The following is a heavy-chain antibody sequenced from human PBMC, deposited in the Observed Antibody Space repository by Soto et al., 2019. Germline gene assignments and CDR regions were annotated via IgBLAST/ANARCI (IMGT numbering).Heavy chain of an antibody. J-gene: IGHJ6*02. CDR1: GFTFGSYG. D-gene: IGHD3-22*01. CDR2: ISYDGSKK. V-gene: IGHV3-30*18. Sequence: GGSLRLSCAASGFTFGSYGMHWVRQAPGKGLEWVAGISYDGSKKYYGESVKGRFTISSDNSKNTLYLQMNSLRVEDTAVYYCAKAIENYSTGYYKPFYYFGVDVWGQGTTVSVSS. CDR3: AKAIENYSTGYYKPFYYFGVDV.